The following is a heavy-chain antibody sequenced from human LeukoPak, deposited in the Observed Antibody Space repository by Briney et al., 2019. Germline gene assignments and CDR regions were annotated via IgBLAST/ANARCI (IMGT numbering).Heavy chain of an antibody. V-gene: IGHV1-24*01. Sequence: ASVKVSCKVSGYTLTELSMHWVRQAPGKGLEWMGGFDPEDGETIYAQKFQGRVTMTEDTSTDTAYMELSSLRSEDTAVYYCATGQGWLQRGLEAFDIWGQGTMVTVTS. J-gene: IGHJ3*02. CDR3: ATGQGWLQRGLEAFDI. D-gene: IGHD5-24*01. CDR1: GYTLTELS. CDR2: FDPEDGET.